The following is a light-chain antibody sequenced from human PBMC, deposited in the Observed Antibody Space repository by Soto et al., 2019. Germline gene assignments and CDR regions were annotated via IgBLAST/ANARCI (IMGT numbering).Light chain of an antibody. J-gene: IGKJ1*01. V-gene: IGKV1-39*01. CDR1: QTISSY. CDR2: AAS. Sequence: DIQMTQSPSSLSASVGDRVTITCRASQTISSYLNWYQQKPGKAPKLLIYAASSMQSGVPSRFSGSGSGTDFTLTISSLQPEDFATYYCQQRYSTFSWTFGQGTKVEIK. CDR3: QQRYSTFSWT.